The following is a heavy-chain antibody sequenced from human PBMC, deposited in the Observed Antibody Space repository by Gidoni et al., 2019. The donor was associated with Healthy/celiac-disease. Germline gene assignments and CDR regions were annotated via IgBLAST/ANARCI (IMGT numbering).Heavy chain of an antibody. V-gene: IGHV4-39*01. J-gene: IGHJ4*02. Sequence: QLQLQESGPGLVKPSETLSLTCTVSGGSISSSSYYWGWIRQPPGKGLEWIGSIYYRGSTYYNPSLKSRVTISVDTSKNQFSLKLSSVTAADTAVYYCASSKRKGQWLVLPIDYWGQGTLVTVSS. CDR1: GGSISSSSYY. CDR3: ASSKRKGQWLVLPIDY. D-gene: IGHD6-19*01. CDR2: IYYRGST.